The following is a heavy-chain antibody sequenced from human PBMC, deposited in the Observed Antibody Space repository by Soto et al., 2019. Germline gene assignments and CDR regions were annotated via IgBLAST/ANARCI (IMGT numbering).Heavy chain of an antibody. J-gene: IGHJ4*02. CDR3: ARDHPHSYGVYYFDY. CDR2: IYSSGST. D-gene: IGHD5-18*01. V-gene: IGHV4-59*01. Sequence: SETLPLTCTVSGGSISNYYWNWIRQSPGKGLEWIGYIYSSGSTHYNPTLQNRVTISIDTSKNQVSLKVNSVTAADTAVYYCARDHPHSYGVYYFDYWGQGTPVAVS. CDR1: GGSISNYY.